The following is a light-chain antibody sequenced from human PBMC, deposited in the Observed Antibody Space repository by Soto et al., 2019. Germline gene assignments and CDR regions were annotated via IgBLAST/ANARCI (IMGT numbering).Light chain of an antibody. CDR2: GNS. V-gene: IGLV1-40*01. Sequence: QSVLTQPPSVSGAPGQRVTISCTGSSSNIGAGYDVHWYQQLPGTAPKLLIYGNSNQPSGVPDRFSGSKSGTSASLAITGLQAEDEADYYCQSYDSSHVVFGGGTKLTVL. CDR3: QSYDSSHVV. CDR1: SSNIGAGYD. J-gene: IGLJ2*01.